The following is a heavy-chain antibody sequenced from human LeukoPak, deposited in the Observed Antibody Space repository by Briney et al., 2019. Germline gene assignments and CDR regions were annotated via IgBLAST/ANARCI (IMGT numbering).Heavy chain of an antibody. J-gene: IGHJ4*02. Sequence: GRSLRLSCAASGFTFSSYGMHWVRQAPGKGLEWVAVISYDGSNKYYADSVKGRFTISRDNSKNTLYLQMNGLRAEDTAVYYCATAHGVVRGVIYYFDYWGQGTLVTVSS. CDR3: ATAHGVVRGVIYYFDY. V-gene: IGHV3-30*03. CDR2: ISYDGSNK. CDR1: GFTFSSYG. D-gene: IGHD3-10*01.